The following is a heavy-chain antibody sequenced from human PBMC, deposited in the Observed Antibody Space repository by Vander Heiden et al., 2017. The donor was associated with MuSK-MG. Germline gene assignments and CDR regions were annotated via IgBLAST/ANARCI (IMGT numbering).Heavy chain of an antibody. D-gene: IGHD2-15*01. V-gene: IGHV3-49*03. CDR2: IRSKAYGGTT. Sequence: EVQLVESGGGLVHPGRSLSLSCTASGFTFGDYAMSWFRQAPGKGLEWVGFIRSKAYGGTTEYAASVKGRFTISRDDSKSIAYLQMNSLKTEDTAVYYCTTEGYCSGGSCPGDYWGQGTLVTVSS. CDR3: TTEGYCSGGSCPGDY. CDR1: GFTFGDYA. J-gene: IGHJ4*02.